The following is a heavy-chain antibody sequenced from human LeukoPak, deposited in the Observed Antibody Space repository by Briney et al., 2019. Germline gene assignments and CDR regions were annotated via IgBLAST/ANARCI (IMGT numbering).Heavy chain of an antibody. CDR3: AKDFRVVPAAIWWPPSNNWFDP. Sequence: GRSLRLSCVGSGFTFSRYGMHWVRQAPGKGLEWVGVIWYDGSKKYYADSVEGRFTISKDNSKNTVYLQMNSLRAEDTAVYYCAKDFRVVPAAIWWPPSNNWFDPWGQGTLVTVSS. V-gene: IGHV3-33*06. CDR1: GFTFSRYG. J-gene: IGHJ5*02. CDR2: IWYDGSKK. D-gene: IGHD2-2*02.